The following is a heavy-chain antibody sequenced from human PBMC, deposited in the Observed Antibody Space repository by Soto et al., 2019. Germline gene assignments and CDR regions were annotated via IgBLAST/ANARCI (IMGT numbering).Heavy chain of an antibody. CDR1: GYTFTNSD. Sequence: QVPLVQSGAEVKKPGASVKVSCKASGYTFTNSDINWVRQAPGQGLEWMGWMNPDSGHAAYAQKFQGRVTLTTSTSTSTVYMEMRSLGSEDTAVYYCARRPHCSGGICYYGLDNWSQGTLVTVSS. CDR2: MNPDSGHA. CDR3: ARRPHCSGGICYYGLDN. V-gene: IGHV1-8*01. D-gene: IGHD2-15*01. J-gene: IGHJ4*02.